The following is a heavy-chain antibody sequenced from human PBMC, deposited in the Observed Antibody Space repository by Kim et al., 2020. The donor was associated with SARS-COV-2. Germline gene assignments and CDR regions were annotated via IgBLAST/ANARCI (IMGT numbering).Heavy chain of an antibody. Sequence: GGSLRLSCAASGFAFSTYAMTWVRQAPGKGLEWVSTFTGGTGSTSYADSVKGRFTISRDNSKNTLSLQMNSLRVEDTAGYYCARGGVNLGDYWGQGTLVT. V-gene: IGHV3-23*01. J-gene: IGHJ4*02. CDR3: ARGGVNLGDY. CDR2: FTGGTGST. D-gene: IGHD1-26*01. CDR1: GFAFSTYA.